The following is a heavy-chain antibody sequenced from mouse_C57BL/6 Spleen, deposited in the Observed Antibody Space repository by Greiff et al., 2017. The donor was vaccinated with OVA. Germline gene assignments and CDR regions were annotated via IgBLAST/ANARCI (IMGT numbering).Heavy chain of an antibody. CDR1: GFTFSDYG. CDR3: ARYISRDWYFDV. CDR2: ISSGSSTI. D-gene: IGHD3-3*01. J-gene: IGHJ1*03. Sequence: EVQLQQSGGGLVKPGGSLKLSCAASGFTFSDYGMHWVRQAPEKGLEWVAYISSGSSTIYYAYTVKGRFTISRDNAKNTLFLQMTSLRSEDTAMYYCARYISRDWYFDVWGTGTTVTVSS. V-gene: IGHV5-17*01.